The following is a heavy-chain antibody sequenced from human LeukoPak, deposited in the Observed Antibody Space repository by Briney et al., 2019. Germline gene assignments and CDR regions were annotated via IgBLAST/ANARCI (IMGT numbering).Heavy chain of an antibody. CDR3: ARELWLGPGRYSWFDP. V-gene: IGHV3-9*01. Sequence: HPGRSLRLSCAASGFTFDDYAMHWVRQAPGKGLEGVSDISWNSGSIGYANSVKGRFDISRDNAKNSLYLQMNSLRAEDTAVYYCARELWLGPGRYSWFDPWGQRTLGTAS. CDR2: ISWNSGSI. CDR1: GFTFDDYA. D-gene: IGHD6-19*01. J-gene: IGHJ5*02.